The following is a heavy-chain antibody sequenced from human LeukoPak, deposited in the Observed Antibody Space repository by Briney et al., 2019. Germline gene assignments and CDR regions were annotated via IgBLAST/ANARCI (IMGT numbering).Heavy chain of an antibody. D-gene: IGHD3-22*01. CDR2: IYYSGNT. CDR1: GGSISSSRYY. CDR3: ARSITLIVVVITVFDY. V-gene: IGHV4-39*01. Sequence: SETLSLTCTVSGGSISSSRYYWGWIRQPPGKGLEWIGSIYYSGNTYYNPSLKSRVTISVDTSKNQFSLKLISVTAADTAVYYCARSITLIVVVITVFDYWGQGTLVTVSS. J-gene: IGHJ4*02.